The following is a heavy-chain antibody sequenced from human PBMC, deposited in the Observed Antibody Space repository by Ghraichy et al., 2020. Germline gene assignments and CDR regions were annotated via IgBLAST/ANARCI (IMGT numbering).Heavy chain of an antibody. D-gene: IGHD3-22*01. CDR1: GGSISSYY. Sequence: SETLSLTCTVSGGSISSYYWSWIRQPAGKGLEWIGRIYTSGSTNYNPSLKSRVTMSVDTSKNQFSLKLSSVTAADTAVYYCARVRYYYDSSGLDSGWIDYWGQGTLVTVSS. V-gene: IGHV4-4*07. CDR2: IYTSGST. CDR3: ARVRYYYDSSGLDSGWIDY. J-gene: IGHJ4*02.